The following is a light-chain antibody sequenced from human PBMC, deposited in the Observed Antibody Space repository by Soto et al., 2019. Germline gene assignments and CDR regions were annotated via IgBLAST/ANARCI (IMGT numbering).Light chain of an antibody. CDR1: NIGTKT. Sequence: SYALTQPPSVSVAPGQTASIPCGGNNIGTKTVHWYQQKPGQAPMLVVYDDADRPSGIPERFSGSNSGNTATLTITRVEAGDEAAYYCQVGDVSHDHHLFGGGTKLTVL. V-gene: IGLV3-21*02. CDR3: QVGDVSHDHHL. J-gene: IGLJ2*01. CDR2: DDA.